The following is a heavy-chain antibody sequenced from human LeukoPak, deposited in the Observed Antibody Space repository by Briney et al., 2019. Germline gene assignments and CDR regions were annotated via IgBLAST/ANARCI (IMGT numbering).Heavy chain of an antibody. CDR1: GGSLNHYY. J-gene: IGHJ6*02. V-gene: IGHV4-34*01. CDR3: ARGPRNYYGMDV. CDR2: INHSGST. Sequence: SETLSLTCAVYGGSLNHYYWSWIRQPPGKGLEWIGEINHSGSTNYNPSLKSRVTISVDTSKNQFSLKLSSVTAADTAVYYCARGPRNYYGMDVWGQGTTVTVSS.